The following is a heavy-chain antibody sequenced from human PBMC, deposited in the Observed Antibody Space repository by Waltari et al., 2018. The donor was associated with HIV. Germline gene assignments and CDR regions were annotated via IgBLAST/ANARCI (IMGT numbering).Heavy chain of an antibody. CDR2: INAGKVNT. Sequence: QVQLVQSGAEVKKPGASVKVSCKASGYTFTSYSMHWGRQAPGRRFEWMGWINAGKVNTKYSQKRQGRVTITRDTSASTAYMELTSLRSEDTAVYYCAREKNIPEKYHGMDVWGQGTTVTVSS. CDR1: GYTFTSYS. J-gene: IGHJ6*02. CDR3: AREKNIPEKYHGMDV. V-gene: IGHV1-3*01.